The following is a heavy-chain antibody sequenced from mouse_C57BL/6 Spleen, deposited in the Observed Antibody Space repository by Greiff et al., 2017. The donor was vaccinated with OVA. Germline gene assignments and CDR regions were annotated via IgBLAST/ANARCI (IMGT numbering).Heavy chain of an antibody. CDR2: IYPRSGNT. V-gene: IGHV1-81*01. J-gene: IGHJ2*01. Sequence: QVHVKQSGAELARPGASVKLSCKASGYTFTSYGISWVKQRTGQGLEWIGEIYPRSGNTYYNEKFKGKATLTADKSSSTAYMELRSLTSEDSAVYFCARDPITTVVATDYFDYWGQGTTLTVSS. CDR3: ARDPITTVVATDYFDY. D-gene: IGHD1-1*01. CDR1: GYTFTSYG.